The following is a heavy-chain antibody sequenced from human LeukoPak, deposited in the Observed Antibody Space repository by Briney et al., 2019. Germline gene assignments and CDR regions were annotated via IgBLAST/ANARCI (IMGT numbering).Heavy chain of an antibody. Sequence: GGSLRLSCAASGFTFSNAWMSWVRQAPGKGLEWVGRIKSKTDGGTTDYAAPVKGRFTISRDDSKNTLYLQMNSLKTEDTAVYYCTTKSIVGARGLHWGQGTLVTVSS. V-gene: IGHV3-15*01. CDR3: TTKSIVGARGLH. J-gene: IGHJ4*02. D-gene: IGHD1-26*01. CDR2: IKSKTDGGTT. CDR1: GFTFSNAW.